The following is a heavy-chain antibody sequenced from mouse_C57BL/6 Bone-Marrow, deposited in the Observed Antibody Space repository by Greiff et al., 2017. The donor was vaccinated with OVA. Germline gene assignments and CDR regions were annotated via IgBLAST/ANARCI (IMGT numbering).Heavy chain of an antibody. CDR2: IYPRDGST. J-gene: IGHJ4*01. D-gene: IGHD2-4*01. V-gene: IGHV1-85*01. Sequence: QVQLQQSGPELVKPGASVKLSCKASGYTFTSYDINWVKQRPGQGLEWIGWIYPRDGSTKYNEKFKGKATLTVDTSSSTAYMELHSLTSEYSAVYFCAAIYYDYDDAMDDWGQGTSVTVSS. CDR3: AAIYYDYDDAMDD. CDR1: GYTFTSYD.